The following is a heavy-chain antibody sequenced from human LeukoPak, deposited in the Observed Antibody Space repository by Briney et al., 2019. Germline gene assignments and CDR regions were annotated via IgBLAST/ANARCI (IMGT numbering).Heavy chain of an antibody. CDR2: ISPKSGGT. D-gene: IGHD5-12*01. V-gene: IGHV1-2*02. Sequence: ASVMVSCKASGYTFTDHYMHWVRQAPGQGLEWMGWISPKSGGTNYAQKFQGRVSMTRDTSVSTAYMELSRLRSDDTAVYYCATNEVVGLYSYFDYWGQGTLVTVSS. CDR3: ATNEVVGLYSYFDY. J-gene: IGHJ4*02. CDR1: GYTFTDHY.